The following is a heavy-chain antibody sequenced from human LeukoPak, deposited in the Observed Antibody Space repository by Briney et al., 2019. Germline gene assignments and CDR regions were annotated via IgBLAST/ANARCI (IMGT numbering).Heavy chain of an antibody. CDR1: GGSISSSSYY. CDR3: ASGAGGWLQFDY. Sequence: RTSETLSLTCTVSGGSISSSSYYWGWIRQPPGKGLEWIGSIYYSGSTYYNPSLESRVTISVDTSKNQFSLKLSSVTAADTAVYYCASGAGGWLQFDYWGQGTLVTVSS. CDR2: IYYSGST. D-gene: IGHD5-24*01. J-gene: IGHJ4*02. V-gene: IGHV4-39*07.